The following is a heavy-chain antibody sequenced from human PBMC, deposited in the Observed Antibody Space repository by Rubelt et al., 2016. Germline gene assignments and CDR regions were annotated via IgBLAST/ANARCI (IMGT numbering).Heavy chain of an antibody. V-gene: IGHV4-34*01. D-gene: IGHD4-17*01. Sequence: QVQLQQWGAGLLKPSETLSLTCAVYGGSFNGYYWSWIRQPPGKGLEWIGEINHSGSTNSNPSLKRRVTISVDKSTTQFPLKLTSVTAAYTALYFCAKPYGDLSYAGPFWYFDLWGRGTLVTVSS. CDR3: AKPYGDLSYAGPFWYFDL. J-gene: IGHJ2*01. CDR2: INHSGST. CDR1: GGSFNGYY.